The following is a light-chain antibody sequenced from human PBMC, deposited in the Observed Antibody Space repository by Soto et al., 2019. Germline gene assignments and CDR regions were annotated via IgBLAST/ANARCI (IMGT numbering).Light chain of an antibody. CDR3: GAWDDSLSGVL. J-gene: IGLJ2*01. V-gene: IGLV1-44*01. CDR2: SNN. CDR1: SSNIRINP. Sequence: QSVLTQPPSASATPGQRVTISCFGSSSNIRINPVNWYQQIPGTAPKLLIYSNNQRPSGVPDRFSGSKSGPSASLAISGLQSEDEADYYCGAWDDSLSGVLFGGGTKLTVL.